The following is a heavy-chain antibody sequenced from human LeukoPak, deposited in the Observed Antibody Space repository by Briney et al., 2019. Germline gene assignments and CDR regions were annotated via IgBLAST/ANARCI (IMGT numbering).Heavy chain of an antibody. CDR2: IKQDGSEK. D-gene: IGHD3-22*01. CDR3: ARGGKFYYDSSGYPGND. V-gene: IGHV3-7*01. Sequence: GWSLRLSCVASGFTFISYWMSWVRQAPGKGLDWVANIKQDGSEKYYVDSVRGRFTISRDNVKNSLYLQMNSLRAKDTAVYYCARGGKFYYDSSGYPGNDWGQETLVTVAS. CDR1: GFTFISYW. J-gene: IGHJ4*02.